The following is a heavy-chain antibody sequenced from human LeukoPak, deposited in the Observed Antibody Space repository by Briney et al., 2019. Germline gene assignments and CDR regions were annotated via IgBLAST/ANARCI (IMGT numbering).Heavy chain of an antibody. CDR3: ASRTYYYGSGNRIFDY. CDR1: GGSIISGDYY. J-gene: IGHJ4*02. Sequence: PSATLSLTCTVSGGSIISGDYYWSWIRQPPGQGLGWIGYIYYSGSTYYNPSLKSRVTISVDTSKNQFSLKLSSVTAADTAVYYCASRTYYYGSGNRIFDYWGQGTLVTVSS. D-gene: IGHD3-10*01. CDR2: IYYSGST. V-gene: IGHV4-30-4*01.